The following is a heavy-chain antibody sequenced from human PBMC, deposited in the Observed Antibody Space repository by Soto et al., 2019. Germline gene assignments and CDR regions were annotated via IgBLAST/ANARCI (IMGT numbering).Heavy chain of an antibody. D-gene: IGHD3-10*01. Sequence: GGSLRLSCAASGFTVSSNYMSWVRQAPGKGLEWVSVIYIGGSTYYADTVKGRFTISRDNSKNTTYLQMNCLRAEDTTVYYCARVDITMVRGVITPAPIDYWGQGTLVTVSS. V-gene: IGHV3-66*01. CDR1: GFTVSSNY. CDR2: IYIGGST. CDR3: ARVDITMVRGVITPAPIDY. J-gene: IGHJ4*02.